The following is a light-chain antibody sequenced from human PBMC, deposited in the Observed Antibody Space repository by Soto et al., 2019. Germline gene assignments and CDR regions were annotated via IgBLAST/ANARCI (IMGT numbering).Light chain of an antibody. Sequence: ENVLTQSPVTLSLSPGERATLSCRASQSVSSSLAWSQLKPGQAPRLLLYGASTRATGIPVRFSGSGFGTEFTLTISSLQSEDFAVYYCQQYKNWPLFGQGTRLEIK. V-gene: IGKV3-15*01. CDR2: GAS. CDR1: QSVSSS. J-gene: IGKJ5*01. CDR3: QQYKNWPL.